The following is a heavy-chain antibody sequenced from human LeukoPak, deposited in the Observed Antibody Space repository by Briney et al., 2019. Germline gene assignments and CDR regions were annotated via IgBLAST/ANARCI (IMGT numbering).Heavy chain of an antibody. CDR2: ISRSSRHL. CDR3: VRDFDTVTTAYLQL. CDR1: GFTFSSYS. Sequence: GGSLRLSCAASGFTFSSYSMNWVRQAPGKGLEWVSSISRSSRHLYYADSVKGRFTISRDDAKNSVYLQMNSLRADETAVYYCVRDFDTVTTAYLQLWGQGTLVTVS. D-gene: IGHD4-17*01. V-gene: IGHV3-21*01. J-gene: IGHJ1*01.